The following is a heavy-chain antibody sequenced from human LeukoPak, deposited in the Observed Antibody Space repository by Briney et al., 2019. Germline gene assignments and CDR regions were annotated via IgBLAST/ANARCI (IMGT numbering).Heavy chain of an antibody. CDR3: ARDPSRGSYGYGAEDWFDP. CDR2: IYHSGST. J-gene: IGHJ5*02. D-gene: IGHD5-18*01. CDR1: GYSISSGYY. V-gene: IGHV4-38-2*02. Sequence: SETLSLTCTVSGYSISSGYYWGWIRQPPGKGLEWIGSIYHSGSTYYNPSLKSRVTISVDTSKNQFSLKLSSVTAADTAVYYCARDPSRGSYGYGAEDWFDPWGQGTLVTVSS.